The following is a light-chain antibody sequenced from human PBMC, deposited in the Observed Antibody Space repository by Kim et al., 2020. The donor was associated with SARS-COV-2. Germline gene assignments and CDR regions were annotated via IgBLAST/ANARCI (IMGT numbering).Light chain of an antibody. J-gene: IGKJ1*01. CDR2: GAS. CDR1: QSVGSGS. V-gene: IGKV3-20*01. CDR3: QQYDSPPQT. Sequence: SPGERATRACRASQSVGSGSLAWYQQKPGQAPRLLLYGASTRATGIPGRFSGSGSGTDFTLTITRLEPEDFAVYYCQQYDSPPQTFGQGTKVDIK.